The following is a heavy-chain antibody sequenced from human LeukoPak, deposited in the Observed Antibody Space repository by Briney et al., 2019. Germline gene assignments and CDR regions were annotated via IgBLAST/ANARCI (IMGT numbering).Heavy chain of an antibody. V-gene: IGHV6-1*01. J-gene: IGHJ5*02. CDR1: GDSVSSNSVT. CDR2: TYYRSTWYN. CDR3: ARRLTQYDCFDP. Sequence: SQTLSLTCAISGDSVSSNSVTWNWIRQPPSRGLEWLGRTYYRSTWYNDYAVSVRGRITVNPDTSKNQFSLHLNSVTPEDTAVYYCARRLTQYDCFDPWGQGILVTVSS. D-gene: IGHD2-2*01.